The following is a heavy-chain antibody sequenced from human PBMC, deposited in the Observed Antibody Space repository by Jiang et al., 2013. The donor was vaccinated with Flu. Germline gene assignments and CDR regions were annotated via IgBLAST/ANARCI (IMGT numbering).Heavy chain of an antibody. CDR2: IYYSGST. Sequence: GPGLVKPSQTLSLTCTVSGGSISSGGYYWSWIRQHPGKGLEWIGYIYYSGSTYYNPSLKSRVTISVDTSKNQFSLKLSSVTAADTAVYYCARWRGLGYCSGGSCPSYYFDYWGQGTLVTVSS. CDR1: GGSISSGGYY. J-gene: IGHJ4*02. D-gene: IGHD2-15*01. V-gene: IGHV4-31*03. CDR3: ARWRGLGYCSGGSCPSYYFDY.